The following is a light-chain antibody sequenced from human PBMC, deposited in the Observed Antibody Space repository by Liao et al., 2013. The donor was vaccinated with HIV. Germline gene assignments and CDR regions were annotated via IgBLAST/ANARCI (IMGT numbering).Light chain of an antibody. CDR2: YDS. V-gene: IGLV3-1*01. CDR1: KLGDKR. CDR3: QVWDSSSGV. Sequence: SYELTQSPSVSVSPGQTASISCSGDKLGDKRASWYQQKPGQAPVLVIYYDSDRPSGIPERFSGSNSGNTATLTISTVAAGDEADYYCQVWDSSSGVFGTGTKVTVL. J-gene: IGLJ1*01.